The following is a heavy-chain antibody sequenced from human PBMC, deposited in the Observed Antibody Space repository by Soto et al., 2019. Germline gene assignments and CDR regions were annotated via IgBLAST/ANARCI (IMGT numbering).Heavy chain of an antibody. J-gene: IGHJ4*02. V-gene: IGHV1-69*13. D-gene: IGHD2-2*03. CDR3: ARAAAGYCSSTSCYGFDY. CDR1: GGTFSSYA. CDR2: IIPIFGTA. Sequence: GASVKVSRQASGGTFSSYAISWGRQAPGQRLEWMGGIIPIFGTANYAQKFQGRVTITADESTSTAYMELSSLRSEDTAVYYCARAAAGYCSSTSCYGFDYWGQGTLVTVSS.